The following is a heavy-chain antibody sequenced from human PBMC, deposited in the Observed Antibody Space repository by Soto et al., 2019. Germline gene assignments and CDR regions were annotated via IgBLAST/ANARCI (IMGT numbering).Heavy chain of an antibody. D-gene: IGHD2-21*02. CDR1: GFTFSSYG. V-gene: IGHV3-33*01. CDR3: AIGKSYGDCYFYYGIDG. J-gene: IGHJ6*02. Sequence: GGSLRPSCGASGFTFSSYGTHWVRQAPGKGREWVAATWYDGSKTYYADSVKGRFTISRDNSKNTLYLQMNSVRAEDTAVYYCAIGKSYGDCYFYYGIDGRGQGTTVTVSS. CDR2: TWYDGSKT.